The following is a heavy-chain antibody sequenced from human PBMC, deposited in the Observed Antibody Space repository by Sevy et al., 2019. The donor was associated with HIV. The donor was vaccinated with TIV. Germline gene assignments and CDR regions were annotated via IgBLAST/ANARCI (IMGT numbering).Heavy chain of an antibody. Sequence: KVSCKVSGGTFSSYAISWVRQAPGHGLEWMGGIIPIFGTANYAQKFQGRVTITADESTSTAYMELSRLRSEDTAVYYCARAISSWYGNYYYGMDVWGQGTTVTVSS. CDR2: IIPIFGTA. CDR1: GGTFSSYA. V-gene: IGHV1-69*01. D-gene: IGHD6-13*01. J-gene: IGHJ6*02. CDR3: ARAISSWYGNYYYGMDV.